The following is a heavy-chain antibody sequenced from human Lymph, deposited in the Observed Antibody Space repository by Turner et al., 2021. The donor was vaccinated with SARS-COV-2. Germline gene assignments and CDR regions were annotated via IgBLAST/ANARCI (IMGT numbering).Heavy chain of an antibody. CDR3: ARVGPGGLDY. Sequence: QVQLVQSGAAVKKPGASVKVSCKASGYTFTSYYMHWVRQAPGQGLEWMGIINPSGDSTSYAQKFQGRVTMTRDTSTSTVYMELSSLRSEDTAVYDCARVGPGGLDYWGQGTPVTVSS. CDR2: INPSGDST. J-gene: IGHJ4*02. D-gene: IGHD2-15*01. V-gene: IGHV1-46*01. CDR1: GYTFTSYY.